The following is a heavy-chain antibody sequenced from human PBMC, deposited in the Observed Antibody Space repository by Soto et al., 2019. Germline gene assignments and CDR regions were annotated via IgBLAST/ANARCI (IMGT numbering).Heavy chain of an antibody. J-gene: IGHJ4*02. CDR2: ISYDGSNK. CDR1: GFTFSSYG. V-gene: IGHV3-30*18. CDR3: AKPDGGGYSYGYFDD. D-gene: IGHD5-18*01. Sequence: QVQLVESGGGVVQPGRSLRLSCAASGFTFSSYGMHWVRQAPGKGLEWVAVISYDGSNKYYADSVKGRFTISRDNSKNTLYLQVNSLRAEATAVYYCAKPDGGGYSYGYFDDWGQGTLVTVSS.